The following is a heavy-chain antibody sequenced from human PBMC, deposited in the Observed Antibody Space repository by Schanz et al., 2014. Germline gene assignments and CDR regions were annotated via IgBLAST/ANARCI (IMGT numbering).Heavy chain of an antibody. CDR1: GYTFTTYY. Sequence: QVQLVQSAPEVKKPGVSVKVSCKASGYTFTTYYIHWVRQAPGQGLEWMGKINTSSGTTRIAQIFQGRLTVTRDTTTSTVNKEMSRLRAENAAVYCCGRGRFLDGPSFDAWGQGTLVTVSS. CDR2: INTSSGTT. CDR3: GRGRFLDGPSFDA. J-gene: IGHJ4*02. V-gene: IGHV1-46*03. D-gene: IGHD1-1*01.